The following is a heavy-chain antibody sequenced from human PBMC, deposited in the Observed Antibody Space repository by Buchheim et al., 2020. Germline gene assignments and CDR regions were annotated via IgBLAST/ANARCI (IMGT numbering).Heavy chain of an antibody. V-gene: IGHV7-4-1*02. CDR2: INTNTGNP. J-gene: IGHJ3*01. D-gene: IGHD6-19*01. CDR3: MRGDVSGWPRPGV. Sequence: QVQLVQSGSELREPGASVKVSCKGSGYTFRRHAINWLRQAPGQRLEWLGWINTNTGNPTYAQAFQGLFVFSFDASVSTAYLHISSLKAEDTDVYYCMRGDVSGWPRPGVWGQGT. CDR1: GYTFRRHA.